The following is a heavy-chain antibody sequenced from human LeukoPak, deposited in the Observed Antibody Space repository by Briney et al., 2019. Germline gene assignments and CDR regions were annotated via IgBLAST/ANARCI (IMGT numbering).Heavy chain of an antibody. J-gene: IGHJ5*02. CDR1: GFRFSDFT. CDR2: IGGRGGST. CDR3: GKEGGA. V-gene: IGHV3-23*01. D-gene: IGHD3-16*01. Sequence: GGSLRLSCAASGFRFSDFTMTWVRQAPGKGPEWVSAIGGRGGSTYYADSLGGRFIISRDNSKDMVYLQMDSLKVEDTATYYCGKEGGAWGQGTKVTVSS.